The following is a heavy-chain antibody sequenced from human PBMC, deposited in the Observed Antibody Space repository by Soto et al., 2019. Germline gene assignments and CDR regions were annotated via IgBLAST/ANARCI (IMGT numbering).Heavy chain of an antibody. CDR1: GSTFSSYS. Sequence: NPGGSLRLSCAASGSTFSSYSMNWVRQAPGKGLECVSSISSSSSYIYYADSVKGRFTISRDNAKNSLYLQMNSLRAEDTAVYYCARDPRGLIPRYYYYGMDVWGQGTTVTVSS. V-gene: IGHV3-21*01. CDR3: ARDPRGLIPRYYYYGMDV. J-gene: IGHJ6*02. CDR2: ISSSSSYI. D-gene: IGHD3-10*01.